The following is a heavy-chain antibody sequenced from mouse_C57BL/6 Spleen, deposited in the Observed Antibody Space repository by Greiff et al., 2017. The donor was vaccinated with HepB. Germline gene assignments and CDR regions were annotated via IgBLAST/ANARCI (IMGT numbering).Heavy chain of an antibody. D-gene: IGHD1-1*01. J-gene: IGHJ4*01. CDR3: ARITTLVATEYYYTMDY. Sequence: QVQLQQSGAELARPGASVKLSCKASGYTFTSYGISWVKQRTGQGLEWIGEIYPRSGDTYYNEKFKGKATLTADKSSSTAYMELRSLTSEDSAVYSCARITTLVATEYYYTMDYWGQGTSVTVSS. CDR2: IYPRSGDT. CDR1: GYTFTSYG. V-gene: IGHV1-81*01.